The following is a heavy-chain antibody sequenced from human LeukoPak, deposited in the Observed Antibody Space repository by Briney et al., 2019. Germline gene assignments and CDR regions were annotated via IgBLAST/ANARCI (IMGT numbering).Heavy chain of an antibody. Sequence: ASVKVSCKASGYTFTSYYMHWVRQAPGQGLEWMGIINPSGGSTNYAQKLQGRVTMTTDTSTSTAYMELRSLRSDDTAVYYCARGGVIVATSPFDYWGQGTLVTVSS. V-gene: IGHV1-46*01. D-gene: IGHD5-12*01. CDR1: GYTFTSYY. J-gene: IGHJ4*02. CDR3: ARGGVIVATSPFDY. CDR2: INPSGGST.